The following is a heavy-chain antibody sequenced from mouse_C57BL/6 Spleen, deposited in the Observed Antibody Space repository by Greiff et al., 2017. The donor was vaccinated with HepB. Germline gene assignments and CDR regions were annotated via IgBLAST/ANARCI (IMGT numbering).Heavy chain of an antibody. CDR1: GFSFNTYA. CDR2: IRSKSNNYAT. CDR3: VRQDYYGHFDY. J-gene: IGHJ2*01. Sequence: EVKLMESGGGLVQPKGSLKLSCAASGFSFNTYAMNWVRQAPGKGLEWVARIRSKSNNYATYYADSVKDRFTISRDDSESMLYLQMNNLKTEDTAMDYCVRQDYYGHFDYWGQGTTLTVSS. D-gene: IGHD1-1*01. V-gene: IGHV10-1*01.